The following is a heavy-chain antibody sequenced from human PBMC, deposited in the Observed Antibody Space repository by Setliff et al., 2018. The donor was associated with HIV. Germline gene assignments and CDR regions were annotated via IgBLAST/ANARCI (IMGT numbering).Heavy chain of an antibody. Sequence: SETLSLTCTVSGGSISSGIYYWSWIRQPAGQGLEWIGHIYTSGSTNYSPSVKSRVTISVDTSKNQFSLRLNSVTAADTAVYYCARAAVGATGLYAFEIWGQGTMVTVSS. CDR2: IYTSGST. CDR3: ARAAVGATGLYAFEI. J-gene: IGHJ3*02. CDR1: GGSISSGIYY. D-gene: IGHD1-26*01. V-gene: IGHV4-61*09.